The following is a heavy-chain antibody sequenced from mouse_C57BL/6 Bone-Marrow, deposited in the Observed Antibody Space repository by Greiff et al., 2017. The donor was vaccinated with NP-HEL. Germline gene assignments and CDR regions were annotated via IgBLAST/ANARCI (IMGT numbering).Heavy chain of an antibody. CDR1: GYTFTSYG. V-gene: IGHV1-81*01. CDR3: ANEGYYGSRYAMDY. CDR2: IYPRSGNT. D-gene: IGHD1-1*01. Sequence: VKLVESGAELARPGASVKLSCKASGYTFTSYGISWVKQRTGQGLEWIGEIYPRSGNTYYNEKFKGKATLTADKSSSTAYMELRSLTSEDSAVYFCANEGYYGSRYAMDYWGQGTSVTVSS. J-gene: IGHJ4*01.